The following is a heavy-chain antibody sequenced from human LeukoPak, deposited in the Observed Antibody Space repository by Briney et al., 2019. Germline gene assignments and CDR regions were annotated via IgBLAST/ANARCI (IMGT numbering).Heavy chain of an antibody. CDR1: GGSISSSIYY. J-gene: IGHJ3*01. D-gene: IGHD3-22*01. CDR3: ASGLRYDNSDSGAF. V-gene: IGHV4-39*07. CDR2: VFYNGAT. Sequence: SETLSLTCIVSGGSISSSIYYWAWVRQPPGKGLEWIGTVFYNGATQYSPSLRSRVTISIDTSTNQFSLKLTSVTAADTALYYCASGLRYDNSDSGAFWGQGTVVTVSS.